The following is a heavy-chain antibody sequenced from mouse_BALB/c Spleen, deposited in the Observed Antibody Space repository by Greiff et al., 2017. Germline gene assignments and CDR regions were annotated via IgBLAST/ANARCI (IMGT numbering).Heavy chain of an antibody. V-gene: IGHV1-80*01. Sequence: QLQQSGAELVRPGSSVKISCKASGYAFSSYWMNWVKQRPGQGLEWIGQIYPGDGDTNYNGKFKGKATLTADKSSSTAYMQLSSLTSEDSAVYFCARSGVPAYWGQGTLVTVSA. CDR2: IYPGDGDT. J-gene: IGHJ3*01. CDR1: GYAFSSYW. CDR3: ARSGVPAY.